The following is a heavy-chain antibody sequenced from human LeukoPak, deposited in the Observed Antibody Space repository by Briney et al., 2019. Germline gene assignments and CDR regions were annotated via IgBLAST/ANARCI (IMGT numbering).Heavy chain of an antibody. Sequence: GGSLRLSCAASGFTLSLYWMYWVRQAPGKGLVSVAHMNSDGSSTNYADSVKGRFTISRDNAKNMLYLQMNSLRADDTAVYYCARILGESPRWFDPWGQGTLVTVSS. CDR2: MNSDGSST. V-gene: IGHV3-74*01. CDR1: GFTLSLYW. CDR3: ARILGESPRWFDP. J-gene: IGHJ5*02. D-gene: IGHD3-10*01.